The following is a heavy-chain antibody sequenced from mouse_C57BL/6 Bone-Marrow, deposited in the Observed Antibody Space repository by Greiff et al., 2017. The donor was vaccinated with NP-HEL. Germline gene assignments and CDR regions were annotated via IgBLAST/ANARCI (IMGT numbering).Heavy chain of an antibody. Sequence: EVQLQESGPGLVKPSQSLSLTCSVTGYSITSGYYWNWIRQFPGNKLEWMGYISYYGSNNYNPSLKNRISITRDTSKNQFFLKLNSVTTEDTATYYCARAGTTYYYGSSWFAYWGQGTLVTVSA. CDR2: ISYYGSN. V-gene: IGHV3-6*01. D-gene: IGHD1-1*01. CDR1: GYSITSGYY. CDR3: ARAGTTYYYGSSWFAY. J-gene: IGHJ3*01.